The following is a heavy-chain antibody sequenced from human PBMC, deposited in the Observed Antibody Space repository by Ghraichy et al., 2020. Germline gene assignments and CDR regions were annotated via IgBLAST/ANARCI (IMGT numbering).Heavy chain of an antibody. Sequence: SETLSLTCAVSGGSINSATYSWSWIRQPRGKGLEWIGYIYSSGSTYYNSSLKGRVTISADGSKNQISLKLSSVTAADTAVYYCARAPYNDDGFYDDGFDTWGQGTKVTVSS. J-gene: IGHJ3*02. CDR1: GGSINSATYS. CDR3: ARAPYNDDGFYDDGFDT. D-gene: IGHD3-22*01. CDR2: IYSSGST. V-gene: IGHV4-30-2*01.